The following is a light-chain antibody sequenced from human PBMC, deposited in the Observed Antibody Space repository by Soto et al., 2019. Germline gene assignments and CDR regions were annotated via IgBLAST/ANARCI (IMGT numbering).Light chain of an antibody. V-gene: IGKV2D-29*01. CDR3: MQSIQVPIT. Sequence: EIVMTQTPLSLFVAPGQPASISCKSSESLLHSDGETYLDWYLQKKGQAPRILIYGLSNRFSGVPDKFRGSGSGTDFTLKISRVEAEDVCVYYCMQSIQVPITFGQGTRLEIK. J-gene: IGKJ5*01. CDR2: GLS. CDR1: ESLLHSDGETY.